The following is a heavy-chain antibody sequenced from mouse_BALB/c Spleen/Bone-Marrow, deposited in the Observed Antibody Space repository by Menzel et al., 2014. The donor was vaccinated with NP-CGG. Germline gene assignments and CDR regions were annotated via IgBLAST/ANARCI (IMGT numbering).Heavy chain of an antibody. CDR1: GYTFTSYW. J-gene: IGHJ2*01. CDR3: TSPQLGRDY. Sequence: VQLQQSGAELVKPGASVKLSCKASGYTFTSYWMYWVKQRPGQGLEWIGEINPSNGRTNYNEKFKTKATLTVDSSSSAACMQLSGLTAEDSAVYYCTSPQLGRDYWGQGTTLTVSS. D-gene: IGHD4-1*02. CDR2: INPSNGRT. V-gene: IGHV1S81*02.